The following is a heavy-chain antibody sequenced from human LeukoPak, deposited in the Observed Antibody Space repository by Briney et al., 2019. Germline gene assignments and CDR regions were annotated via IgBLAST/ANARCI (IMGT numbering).Heavy chain of an antibody. CDR2: INAGNGNT. D-gene: IGHD6-19*01. CDR3: ARMGNSGWYHQTDSQKSGFDP. Sequence: ASVKVSCKASGYTFSSYAMHWVRQAPGQRLEWMGWINAGNGNTKYSQKFQGRVTITRDTSASTAYMELSSLRSEDTAVYYCARMGNSGWYHQTDSQKSGFDPWGQGTLVTVSS. V-gene: IGHV1-3*01. CDR1: GYTFSSYA. J-gene: IGHJ5*02.